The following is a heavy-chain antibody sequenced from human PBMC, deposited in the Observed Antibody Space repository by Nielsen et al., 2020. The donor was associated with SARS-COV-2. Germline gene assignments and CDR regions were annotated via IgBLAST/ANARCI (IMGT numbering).Heavy chain of an antibody. V-gene: IGHV3-7*01. CDR3: ARVVGIVVVPAWVDY. CDR1: GFTFGRHA. Sequence: GESLKISCAASGFTFGRHAMSWVRQAPGKGLEWVANIKQDGSEKYYVDSVKGRFTISRDNAKNSLYLQMNSLRAEDTAVYYCARVVGIVVVPAWVDYWGQGTLVTVSS. CDR2: IKQDGSEK. J-gene: IGHJ4*02. D-gene: IGHD2-2*01.